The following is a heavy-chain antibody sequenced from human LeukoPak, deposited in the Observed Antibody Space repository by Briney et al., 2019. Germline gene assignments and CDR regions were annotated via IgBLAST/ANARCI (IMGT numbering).Heavy chain of an antibody. J-gene: IGHJ4*02. CDR3: ARSEYSSSWYGGPFDY. CDR1: GFTFSSYG. V-gene: IGHV3-30*02. Sequence: GGSLRLSCAASGFTFSSYGMHWVRQAPGKGLEWVAFIRYDGSNKYYADSVKGRFTISRDNSKNTLYLQMNSLRAEDTAVYYCARSEYSSSWYGGPFDYWGQGTLVTVSS. D-gene: IGHD6-13*01. CDR2: IRYDGSNK.